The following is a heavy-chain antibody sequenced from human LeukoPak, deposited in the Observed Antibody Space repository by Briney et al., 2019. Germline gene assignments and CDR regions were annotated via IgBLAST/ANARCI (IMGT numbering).Heavy chain of an antibody. V-gene: IGHV3-20*04. J-gene: IGHJ6*03. D-gene: IGHD2-2*02. CDR2: INWDGSSI. CDR3: ARVGKYCTSTSCYSRHYYYMDV. CDR1: GFTFDDYA. Sequence: GGSLRLSCAASGFTFDDYAMSWVRQVPGKGLEWVSGINWDGSSIGYLDSVKGRFTISRDNAKNSLFLQMNGLRAEDTAFYYCARVGKYCTSTSCYSRHYYYMDVWGKGTTVTVS.